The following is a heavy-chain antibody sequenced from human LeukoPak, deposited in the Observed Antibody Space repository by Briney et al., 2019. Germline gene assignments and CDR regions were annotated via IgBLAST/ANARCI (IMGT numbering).Heavy chain of an antibody. J-gene: IGHJ3*02. Sequence: GGSLRLSCAASGFTFSSYSMNWVRQAPGKGLEWVAYIRSSSSTIYYADSVKGRFTISTDNANNSVHLQMNSLRAEDTAVYYCARSLRNAFDIWGQGTMVTVSS. V-gene: IGHV3-48*01. CDR1: GFTFSSYS. CDR3: ARSLRNAFDI. CDR2: IRSSSSTI. D-gene: IGHD3-3*01.